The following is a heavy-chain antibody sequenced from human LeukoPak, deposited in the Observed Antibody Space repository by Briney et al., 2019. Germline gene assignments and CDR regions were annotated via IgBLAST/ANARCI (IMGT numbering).Heavy chain of an antibody. Sequence: GGSLRLSCAASGFTFSSYSMNWVRQAPGKGLEWVSSISSSSSYIYYADSVKGRFTISRDNAKNSLYLQMNSLRAEDTAVYYCARDRWYYYGSGTPYFDYCGQGTLVTVYS. V-gene: IGHV3-21*01. CDR3: ARDRWYYYGSGTPYFDY. CDR2: ISSSSSYI. CDR1: GFTFSSYS. D-gene: IGHD3-10*01. J-gene: IGHJ4*02.